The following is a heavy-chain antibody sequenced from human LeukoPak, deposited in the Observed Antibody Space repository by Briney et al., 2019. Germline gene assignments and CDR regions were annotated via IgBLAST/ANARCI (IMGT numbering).Heavy chain of an antibody. D-gene: IGHD5-24*01. CDR2: INGDGSST. CDR3: VRDGDDFNFDY. Sequence: GGSLRLSCAASGFTFSDYWMHWVRQAPGKGLAWVSRINGDGSSTNYADSVKGRFTISRDNAKNTLYLQMSSLRAEDTAVYFCVRDGDDFNFDYWGQGSLVTVSS. J-gene: IGHJ4*02. CDR1: GFTFSDYW. V-gene: IGHV3-74*01.